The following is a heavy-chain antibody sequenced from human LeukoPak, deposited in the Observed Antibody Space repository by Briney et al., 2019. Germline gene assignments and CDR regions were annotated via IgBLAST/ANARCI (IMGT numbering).Heavy chain of an antibody. J-gene: IGHJ4*02. CDR1: GGSLSSGDYY. CDR3: ARGTRYGDYTFDY. CDR2: IYYSGST. Sequence: SHTLSLTCTVSGGSLSSGDYYWRSTRQPPGKGLEWIGYIYYSGSTYYHPSLNRRVTISVDTSKNQSSLHLSSVTVAHTTVHYCARGTRYGDYTFDYWGRGTLVTVSS. D-gene: IGHD4-17*01. V-gene: IGHV4-30-4*01.